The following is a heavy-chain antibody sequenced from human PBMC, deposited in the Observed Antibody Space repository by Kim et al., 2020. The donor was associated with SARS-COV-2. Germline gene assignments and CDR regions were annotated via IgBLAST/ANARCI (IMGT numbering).Heavy chain of an antibody. CDR2: ISGSGGHT. CDR1: GFSFSSYA. D-gene: IGHD4-17*01. V-gene: IGHV3-23*01. J-gene: IGHJ4*02. Sequence: GGSLRLSCVASGFSFSSYALTWVRQAPGKGLEWVSSISGSGGHTYYADSVKGRFTISRDNSKNTLYLQMNSLRVDDTAVYYCAKDLRSVGSDCGDFDYWGKGTVVTVAS. CDR3: AKDLRSVGSDCGDFDY.